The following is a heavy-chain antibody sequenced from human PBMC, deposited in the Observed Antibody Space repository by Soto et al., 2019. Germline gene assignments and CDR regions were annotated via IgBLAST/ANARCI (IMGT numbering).Heavy chain of an antibody. CDR3: ARLAPFDF. Sequence: GGSLRLSCAASGFTVSSNYMSWVRQAPGKGLEWVSVIYSGGSTYYADSVKGRFTISRDNSKNTLYLQISSLRAEDTAVYYCARLAPFDFWGQGTLVTVSS. J-gene: IGHJ4*02. CDR2: IYSGGST. CDR1: GFTVSSNY. V-gene: IGHV3-66*04.